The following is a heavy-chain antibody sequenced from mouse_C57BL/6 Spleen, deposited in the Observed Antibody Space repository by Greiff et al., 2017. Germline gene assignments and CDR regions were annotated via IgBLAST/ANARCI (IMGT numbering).Heavy chain of an antibody. V-gene: IGHV5-17*01. J-gene: IGHJ3*01. CDR3: ARCLLRGSWFAY. Sequence: EVKLLESGGGLVKPGGSLKLSCAASGFTFSDYGMHWVRQAPEKGLEWVAYISSGSSTIYYADTVKGRFTISRDNAKNTLFLQMTSLRSEDTAMYYCARCLLRGSWFAYWGQGTLVTVSA. CDR1: GFTFSDYG. CDR2: ISSGSSTI. D-gene: IGHD2-10*01.